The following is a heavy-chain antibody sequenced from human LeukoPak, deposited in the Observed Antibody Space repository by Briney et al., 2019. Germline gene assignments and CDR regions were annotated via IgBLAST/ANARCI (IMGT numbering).Heavy chain of an antibody. Sequence: GGSLRLSCAASGFTFSSYAMSWVRQAPGKGLEWVSAISGSGGSTYYADSVKGRFTISRDNSKNTLYLQMNSLRAEDTAVYYCAANGESTDWHWNYWGQGTLVTVSS. CDR3: AANGESTDWHWNY. CDR1: GFTFSSYA. D-gene: IGHD3-9*01. CDR2: ISGSGGST. V-gene: IGHV3-23*01. J-gene: IGHJ4*02.